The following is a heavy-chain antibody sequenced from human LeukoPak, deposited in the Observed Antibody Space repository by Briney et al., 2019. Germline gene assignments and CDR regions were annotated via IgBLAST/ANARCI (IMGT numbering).Heavy chain of an antibody. V-gene: IGHV1-18*01. CDR2: ISAYNGNT. CDR1: GYTFTSHG. CDR3: ASDPTGTTPDY. Sequence: ASVKVSCKASGYTFTSHGISWVRQAPGQGLEWMGWISAYNGNTNYAQKLQGRVTMTTDTSTSTAYMELRSLRSDDTAVYYCASDPTGTTPDYWGQGTLVTVSS. J-gene: IGHJ4*02. D-gene: IGHD1-7*01.